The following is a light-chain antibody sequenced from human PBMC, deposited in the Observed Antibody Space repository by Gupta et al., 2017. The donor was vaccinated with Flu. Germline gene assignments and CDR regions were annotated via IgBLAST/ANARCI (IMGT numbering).Light chain of an antibody. J-gene: IGKJ1*01. CDR3: QQYGTPRWT. Sequence: EIVLTQSPGTLSLSPGERATLSCRASQSVSSNYLAWYQQKPGQAPRLLIHGASSRATGIPDRFSGSGTGTXFSLTIXRLEPEDFAVYYCQQYGTPRWTFGXGTKVEI. CDR1: QSVSSNY. CDR2: GAS. V-gene: IGKV3-20*01.